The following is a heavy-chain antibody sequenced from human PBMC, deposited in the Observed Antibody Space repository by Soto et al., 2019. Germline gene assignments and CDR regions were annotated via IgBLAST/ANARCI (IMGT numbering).Heavy chain of an antibody. V-gene: IGHV3-74*01. CDR1: GFTFSTYW. D-gene: IGHD6-19*01. CDR2: VKGDGSER. J-gene: IGHJ3*02. Sequence: GGSLRLSCAASGFTFSTYWMHWVRQAPGKGLVWVSRVKGDGSERTYADSVKGRFTISRDNTKNTLDLQMNSLRPEDTAVYYCVRAQWLADDVFDIWGHGTMVTVSS. CDR3: VRAQWLADDVFDI.